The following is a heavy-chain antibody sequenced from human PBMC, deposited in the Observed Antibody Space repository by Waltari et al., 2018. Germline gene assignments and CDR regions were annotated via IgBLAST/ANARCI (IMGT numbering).Heavy chain of an antibody. CDR2: QKDDGSAT. J-gene: IGHJ4*02. V-gene: IGHV3-7*03. Sequence: EVPLMESGGGLVQPGGSLRLSCEASGFSFSAYRMTWCRQAPGKGLEWVAKQKDDGSATYHVDSVNGRFTISRDNAKNSLYLQMNDVSAEDTAIYYCARGSTGYVRVWDCWGQGTVVTVSS. CDR3: ARGSTGYVRVWDC. CDR1: GFSFSAYR. D-gene: IGHD2-2*01.